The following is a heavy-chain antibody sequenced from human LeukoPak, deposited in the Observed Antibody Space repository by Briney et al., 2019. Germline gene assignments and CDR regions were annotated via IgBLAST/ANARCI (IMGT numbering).Heavy chain of an antibody. J-gene: IGHJ4*02. CDR1: GFTFSSYG. CDR3: AKGPYYYDSSGYYSTDY. CDR2: IRYDGSNK. V-gene: IGHV3-30*02. Sequence: GGSLRLSCAASGFTFSSYGMHWVRQAPGKGLEWVAFIRYDGSNKYYADSVKGRFTISRDNSKNTLYLQMNSLRAEDTAVYYCAKGPYYYDSSGYYSTDYWGQGTLVTVSS. D-gene: IGHD3-22*01.